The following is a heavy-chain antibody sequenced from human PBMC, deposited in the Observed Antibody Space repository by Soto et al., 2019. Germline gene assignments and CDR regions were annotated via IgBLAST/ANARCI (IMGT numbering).Heavy chain of an antibody. CDR3: ARPAAAGRYYYYYGMDV. Sequence: PGESLKISCKGSGYSFTTYWIAWVRQMPGEGLEWMGIIYPGDSDTRYSPSFQGQVTISADKSISTAYLQWSSLKASDTAMYYCARPAAAGRYYYYYGMDVWGQGTAVTVSS. J-gene: IGHJ6*02. V-gene: IGHV5-51*01. CDR2: IYPGDSDT. D-gene: IGHD6-13*01. CDR1: GYSFTTYW.